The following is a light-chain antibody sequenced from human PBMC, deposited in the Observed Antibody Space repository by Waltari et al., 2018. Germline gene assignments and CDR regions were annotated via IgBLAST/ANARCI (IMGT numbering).Light chain of an antibody. CDR1: RSLLHSSGYNY. V-gene: IGKV2-28*01. Sequence: DIVMTQSPLSLPVTPGEPASISCKSSRSLLHSSGYNYVDWYLQKPGQSPQLLISLGSNRASGVPDRFSGSGSGTDFTLKISRVGAEDVGVYYCMQALQSPLTFGGGTKVEIK. J-gene: IGKJ4*01. CDR2: LGS. CDR3: MQALQSPLT.